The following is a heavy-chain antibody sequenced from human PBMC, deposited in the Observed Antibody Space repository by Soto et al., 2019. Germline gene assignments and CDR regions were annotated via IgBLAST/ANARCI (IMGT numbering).Heavy chain of an antibody. Sequence: PSETLSLTCTVSGGSISSYYWSWIRQPPGKGLEWIGYIYYSGSTNYNPSLKSRVTISVDTSKNQFSLKLSSVTAADTAVYYCARSPYYSNFDYWGQGTLVT. J-gene: IGHJ4*02. CDR3: ARSPYYSNFDY. D-gene: IGHD4-4*01. V-gene: IGHV4-59*01. CDR1: GGSISSYY. CDR2: IYYSGST.